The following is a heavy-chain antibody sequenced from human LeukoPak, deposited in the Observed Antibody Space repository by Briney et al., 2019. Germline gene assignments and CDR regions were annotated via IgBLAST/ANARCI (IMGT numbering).Heavy chain of an antibody. Sequence: GASVKVSCKASGGTFSSYAISWVRQAPGQGLEWMGRIIPILGIANYAQKFQGRVTMTTDTSTSTAYMELRSLRSDDTAVYYCARAARTGTDDAFDIWGQGTMVTVSS. CDR3: ARAARTGTDDAFDI. CDR1: GGTFSSYA. V-gene: IGHV1-69*04. J-gene: IGHJ3*02. CDR2: IIPILGIA. D-gene: IGHD1-7*01.